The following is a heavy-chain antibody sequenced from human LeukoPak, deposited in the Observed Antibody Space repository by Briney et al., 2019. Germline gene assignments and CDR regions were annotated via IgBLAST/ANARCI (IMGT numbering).Heavy chain of an antibody. J-gene: IGHJ3*01. CDR3: ARWDAYYTGGIGYSGDFAFDF. CDR1: GFTFNNYA. D-gene: IGHD2-8*02. V-gene: IGHV3-7*01. CDR2: MKGDGSVK. Sequence: GGSLRLSCAASGFTFNNYAMSWVRQAPGKGLEWVASMKGDGSVKHFLDSVEGRFTISRDNAKNSLYLQMNSLRAEDTAIYYCARWDAYYTGGIGYSGDFAFDFWGQGTLVTVSS.